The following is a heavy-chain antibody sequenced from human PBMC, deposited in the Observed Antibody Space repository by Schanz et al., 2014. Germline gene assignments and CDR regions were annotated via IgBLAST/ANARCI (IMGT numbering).Heavy chain of an antibody. D-gene: IGHD3-10*01. J-gene: IGHJ6*03. CDR2: ISYDGTNE. Sequence: QVFLAESGGGVVQPGRSLRLSCAASGFTFSQYGMHWVRQAPGKGLEWVAVISYDGTNEYYAESVEGRFTISRDNSKSMLLLEMSSLRVEDTAVYYCVREENYPSFLGYYYYMDVWGKGTSVTVSS. CDR3: VREENYPSFLGYYYYMDV. V-gene: IGHV3-30*03. CDR1: GFTFSQYG.